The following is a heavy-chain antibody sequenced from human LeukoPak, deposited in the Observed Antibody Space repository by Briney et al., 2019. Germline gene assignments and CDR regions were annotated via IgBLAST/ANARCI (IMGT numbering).Heavy chain of an antibody. CDR3: ARDRAESWIQLWLHYYYYYMDV. D-gene: IGHD5-18*01. J-gene: IGHJ6*03. V-gene: IGHV1-2*02. Sequence: ASVKVSCKTSGYTFTGYYMHWVRQAPGQGLEWMGWINPNSGGTNYAQKFQGRVTMTRDTSISTAYMELSRLRSDDTAVYYCARDRAESWIQLWLHYYYYYMDVWGKGTTVTVSS. CDR1: GYTFTGYY. CDR2: INPNSGGT.